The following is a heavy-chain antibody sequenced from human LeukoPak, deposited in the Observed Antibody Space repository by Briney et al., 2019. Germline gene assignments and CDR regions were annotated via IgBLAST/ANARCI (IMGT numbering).Heavy chain of an antibody. Sequence: PSETLSLTCTVSVGSITSSSYYWGWIRQPPGKGLEWIASISYSGSTNYNPSLKSRVTISVDTSKNQFSLKLSSVTAADTAVYYCARFSGSYMGDGLGYWGQGTLVTVSS. CDR1: VGSITSSSYY. D-gene: IGHD1-26*01. V-gene: IGHV4-39*07. J-gene: IGHJ4*02. CDR3: ARFSGSYMGDGLGY. CDR2: ISYSGST.